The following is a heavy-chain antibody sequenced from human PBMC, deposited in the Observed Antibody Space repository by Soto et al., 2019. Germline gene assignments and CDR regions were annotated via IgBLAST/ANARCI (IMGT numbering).Heavy chain of an antibody. V-gene: IGHV1-69*12. Sequence: QVQLVQSGAEVKKPGSSVTVSCKASGGTFSSYTISWVRQAPGQGLEWMGGIIPIFGTANYAQKFQGRVTNTGDESTSTAYKEVSSLESGEPGVYYCARGNHRWLQLWYFDLWGRGTLVTVSS. CDR3: ARGNHRWLQLWYFDL. J-gene: IGHJ2*01. CDR1: GGTFSSYT. CDR2: IIPIFGTA. D-gene: IGHD5-12*01.